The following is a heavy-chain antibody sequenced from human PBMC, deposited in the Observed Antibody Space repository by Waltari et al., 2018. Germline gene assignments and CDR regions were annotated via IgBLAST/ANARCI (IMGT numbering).Heavy chain of an antibody. J-gene: IGHJ4*02. CDR2: IIPILGIA. Sequence: QVQLVQSGAEVKKPGSSVKVSGKASGGTFSSYAISWVRQAPGQGLEWMGGIIPILGIANYAQKFQGRVTITADESTSTAYMELSSLRSEDTAVYYCARDTPPHGSDAQFDYWGQGTLVTVSS. V-gene: IGHV1-69*04. CDR3: ARDTPPHGSDAQFDY. CDR1: GGTFSSYA.